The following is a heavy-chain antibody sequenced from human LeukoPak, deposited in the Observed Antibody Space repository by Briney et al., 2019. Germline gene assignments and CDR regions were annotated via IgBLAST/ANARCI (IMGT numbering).Heavy chain of an antibody. V-gene: IGHV4-34*01. Sequence: SETLSLTCTVYGGSFNGYYWSWIRQPPGKGLEWIGEINHTGGTNYNPSLKSRVTISVDTSKKQFSLNLSSVTAADTAVCYCARGFYYDRRGYFDYWGQGSLITVSS. J-gene: IGHJ4*02. CDR2: INHTGGT. D-gene: IGHD3-22*01. CDR1: GGSFNGYY. CDR3: ARGFYYDRRGYFDY.